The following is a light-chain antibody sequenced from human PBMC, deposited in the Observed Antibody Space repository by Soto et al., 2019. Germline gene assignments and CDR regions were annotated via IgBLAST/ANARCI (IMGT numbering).Light chain of an antibody. V-gene: IGKV1-9*01. Sequence: DIQLTQSPSFLSASVGDRVTITCRASQGIYSYLAWYQQQPGKAPKLLIYSASTLQSGVPSRFSGSGSGTEFALTISSLQPEDFATYYYQQLKSYPLTFGGGTKVEIK. CDR1: QGIYSY. CDR2: SAS. CDR3: QQLKSYPLT. J-gene: IGKJ4*01.